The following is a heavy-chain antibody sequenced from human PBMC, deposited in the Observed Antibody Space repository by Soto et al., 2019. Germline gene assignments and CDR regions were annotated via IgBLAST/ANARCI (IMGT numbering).Heavy chain of an antibody. CDR2: INHSGST. D-gene: IGHD3-10*01. V-gene: IGHV4-34*01. J-gene: IGHJ6*02. Sequence: QVQLQQWGAGLLKPSETLSLTCAVYGGSFSGYYWSWIRQPPGKGLEWIGEINHSGSTNYNPSLKSRVNISVDTSKNQFSLKMSSVTAADTAVYYCARDMVRGVIAPSGYYYGMDVWGQGTTVTVSS. CDR1: GGSFSGYY. CDR3: ARDMVRGVIAPSGYYYGMDV.